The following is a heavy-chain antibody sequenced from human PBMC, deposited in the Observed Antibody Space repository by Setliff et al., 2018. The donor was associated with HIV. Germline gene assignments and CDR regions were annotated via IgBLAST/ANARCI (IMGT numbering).Heavy chain of an antibody. D-gene: IGHD3-22*01. CDR2: IYTSGST. J-gene: IGHJ4*02. CDR3: ARGLSFYDPGGFDY. CDR1: GGSISSYY. Sequence: PAETLSLTCTVSGGSISSYYWSWIRQPPGKGLEWIGYIYTSGSTNYNPSLKSRVTISVDTSKNQFSLKLSSVTAADTAVYYCARGLSFYDPGGFDYWGQGTLVTVSS. V-gene: IGHV4-4*09.